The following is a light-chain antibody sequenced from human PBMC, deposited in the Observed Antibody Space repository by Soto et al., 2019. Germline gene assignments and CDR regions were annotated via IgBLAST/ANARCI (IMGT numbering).Light chain of an antibody. Sequence: ALPITPASSSLSASIGDRVTFPCRASQGIRNDLGWYQQKPGKAPKLLIYAASSLQSGVPSRFSGSGSGTDFTLTISSLQPEDFATYYCLQDYNYPPTFGQGTKVDIK. CDR3: LQDYNYPPT. CDR2: AAS. CDR1: QGIRND. V-gene: IGKV1-6*01. J-gene: IGKJ1*01.